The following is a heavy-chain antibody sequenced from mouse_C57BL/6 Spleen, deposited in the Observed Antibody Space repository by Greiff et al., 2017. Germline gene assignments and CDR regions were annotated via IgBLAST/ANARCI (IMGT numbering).Heavy chain of an antibody. CDR2: THPNSGST. CDR1: GYTFTSYW. J-gene: IGHJ2*01. V-gene: IGHV1-64*01. CDR3: ATWTSRLDY. Sequence: QVQLQQSGAELVKPGASVTLSCKASGYTFTSYWMHWVKQRPGQGLEWIGFTHPNSGSTNYNEKFKSTATLTADKSSNTAYMQLSSLTSEYSASYYCATWTSRLDYWGQGTIVTVAA.